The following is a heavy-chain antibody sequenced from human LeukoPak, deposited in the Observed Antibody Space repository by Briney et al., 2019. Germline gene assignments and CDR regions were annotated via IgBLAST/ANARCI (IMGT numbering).Heavy chain of an antibody. CDR1: GFTFSSYW. D-gene: IGHD2-2*01. J-gene: IGHJ4*02. V-gene: IGHV3-7*01. CDR3: ARIYCSSISCHFDY. Sequence: TGGSLRLSCAASGFTFSSYWMSWVRQAPGRGLDWVANIKQGGSEKYYVDSVKGRFTISRDDAKSSLYLQMNSLRAEDTAVYYCARIYCSSISCHFDYWGQGTLVTVSS. CDR2: IKQGGSEK.